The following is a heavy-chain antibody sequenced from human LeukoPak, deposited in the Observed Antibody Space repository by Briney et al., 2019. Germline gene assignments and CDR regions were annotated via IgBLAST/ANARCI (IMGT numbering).Heavy chain of an antibody. D-gene: IGHD4/OR15-4a*01. V-gene: IGHV3-74*03. J-gene: IGHJ4*01. CDR3: ARDRPIYTNYAFI. CDR1: GFSLSSNW. CDR2: ISRDGST. Sequence: GGSPRLSCSAAGFSLSSNWLHWGRQVLGGRLIWVSHISRDGSTTYADSVKGRFTISSDNTNNTLYLQMNSLRVEDTAVFYCARDRPIYTNYAFIWGHGALVTVSS.